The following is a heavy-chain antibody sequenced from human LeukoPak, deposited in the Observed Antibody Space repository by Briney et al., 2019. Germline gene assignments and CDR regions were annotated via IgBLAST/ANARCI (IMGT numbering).Heavy chain of an antibody. CDR1: GFTFSSYE. J-gene: IGHJ4*02. CDR3: AKDRVGAMLYFDY. CDR2: LSGSGGTT. V-gene: IGHV3-23*01. D-gene: IGHD1-26*01. Sequence: AGGSLRLSCAASGFTFSSYEMHWVRQAPGKGLEWVSGLSGSGGTTYYVDSVKGRFTISRDNSKNTLYLQMNGLRAEDTAVYYCAKDRVGAMLYFDYWGQGTLVTVSS.